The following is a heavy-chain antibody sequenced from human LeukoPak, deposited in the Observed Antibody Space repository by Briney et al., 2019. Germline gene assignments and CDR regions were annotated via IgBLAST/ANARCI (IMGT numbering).Heavy chain of an antibody. CDR3: ARPGNLIYFDY. J-gene: IGHJ4*02. CDR1: GFTFSSYW. D-gene: IGHD3-10*01. V-gene: IGHV3-7*01. CDR2: IKQDGSEK. Sequence: PGGSLRLSCAASGFTFSSYWMSWVRQAPGKGLEWVANIKQDGSEKYYVDSVKGRFTTSRDNAKNSLYLQMNSLRAEDTAVYYCARPGNLIYFDYWGQGTLVTVSS.